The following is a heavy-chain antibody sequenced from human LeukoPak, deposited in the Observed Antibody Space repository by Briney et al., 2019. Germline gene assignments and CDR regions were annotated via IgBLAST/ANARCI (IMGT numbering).Heavy chain of an antibody. Sequence: KSGGSLRLSCAASGFTFSIYSMYWVRQSPGKGLEWVSSISSSSSYIYYADSVKGRFTVSRDNAKNSLYLQMNSLRDEDTAVYYCARNPGGIGDYWGQGTLVTVSS. D-gene: IGHD4-23*01. V-gene: IGHV3-21*01. CDR1: GFTFSIYS. CDR2: ISSSSSYI. J-gene: IGHJ4*02. CDR3: ARNPGGIGDY.